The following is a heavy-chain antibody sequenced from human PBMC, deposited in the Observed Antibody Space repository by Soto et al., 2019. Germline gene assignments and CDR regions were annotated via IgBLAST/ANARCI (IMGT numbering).Heavy chain of an antibody. V-gene: IGHV1-69*13. CDR1: GGTFSSYA. J-gene: IGHJ3*02. D-gene: IGHD3-22*01. Sequence: ASVKVSCKASGGTFSSYAISWVRQAPGQGLEWMGGIIPIFGTANYAQKLQGRVTITADESTSTAYMDLSSMRSEDTAVYYCARAKNYYDSSGYYPRDAFDIWGQGTMVTVSS. CDR2: IIPIFGTA. CDR3: ARAKNYYDSSGYYPRDAFDI.